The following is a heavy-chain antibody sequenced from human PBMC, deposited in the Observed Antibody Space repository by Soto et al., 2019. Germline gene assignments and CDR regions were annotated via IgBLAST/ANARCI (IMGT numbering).Heavy chain of an antibody. J-gene: IGHJ6*02. CDR1: VYSFANYW. CDR2: ICPGDSDT. V-gene: IGHV5-51*01. Sequence: GESLKISCQGSVYSFANYWIAWVRQMPGKGLEWVGVICPGDSDTRYSPSFRGQVTISADKSISHVYLQWSSLKASDTAMYYCARNRLRQYYYGMDVWGQGTTVTVSS. D-gene: IGHD3-10*01. CDR3: ARNRLRQYYYGMDV.